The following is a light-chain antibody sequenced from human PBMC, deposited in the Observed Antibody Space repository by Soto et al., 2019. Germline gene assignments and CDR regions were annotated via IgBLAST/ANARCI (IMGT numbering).Light chain of an antibody. Sequence: QSVLTQPPSVSAAPGQKVTISCSGSSSNIGNNYVSWYQQLPGTAPKLLIYDNYKRPSGIPDRFSGSKSGTSATLGITGLQTGDEADYYCGTWDGSLSVWVFGGGTKLTVL. CDR2: DNY. CDR1: SSNIGNNY. J-gene: IGLJ3*02. CDR3: GTWDGSLSVWV. V-gene: IGLV1-51*01.